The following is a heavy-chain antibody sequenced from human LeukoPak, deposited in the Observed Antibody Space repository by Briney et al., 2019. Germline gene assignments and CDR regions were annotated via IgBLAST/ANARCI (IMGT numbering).Heavy chain of an antibody. J-gene: IGHJ5*02. CDR2: ISSSGSTI. CDR3: ARGRYSSSWYEGFDP. V-gene: IGHV3-11*01. D-gene: IGHD6-13*01. Sequence: GGSLRLSCAASGFTFSDYYMSWIRQAPGKVLEWVSYISSSGSTIYYADSVKGRFTISRDNAKNSLYLQMNSLRAEDTAVYYCARGRYSSSWYEGFDPWGQGTLVTVSS. CDR1: GFTFSDYY.